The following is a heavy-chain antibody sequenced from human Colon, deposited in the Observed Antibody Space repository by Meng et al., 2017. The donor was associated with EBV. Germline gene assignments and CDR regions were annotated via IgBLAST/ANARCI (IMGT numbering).Heavy chain of an antibody. J-gene: IGHJ4*02. V-gene: IGHV4-4*02. CDR1: GGYNGSNNW. D-gene: IGHD5-24*01. CDR3: ARGNAYNAPSFDY. CDR2: IYHGGNT. Sequence: QGPLPGPGQELVDHSGALALTPAGAGGYNGSNNWWSWVRQPSGKGLEWIGEIYHGGNTNYNPSLKSRVTISVDRPNDQFSLSLSSVTAADTAVYYCARGNAYNAPSFDYWGQGTLVTVSS.